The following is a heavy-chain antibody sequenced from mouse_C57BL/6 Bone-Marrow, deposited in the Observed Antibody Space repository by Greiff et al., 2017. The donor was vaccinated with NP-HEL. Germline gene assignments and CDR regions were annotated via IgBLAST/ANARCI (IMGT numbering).Heavy chain of an antibody. V-gene: IGHV5-4*01. J-gene: IGHJ3*01. CDR2: ISDGGSYT. CDR1: GFTFSSYA. CDR3: ARDPLPY. Sequence: EVKLVESGGGLVKPGGSLKLSCAASGFTFSSYAMSWVRQTPEKRLEWVATISDGGSYTYYPDNVKGRFTISRDNAKNNLYLQMSHLKSEDTAMYYCARDPLPYWGQGTLVTVSA.